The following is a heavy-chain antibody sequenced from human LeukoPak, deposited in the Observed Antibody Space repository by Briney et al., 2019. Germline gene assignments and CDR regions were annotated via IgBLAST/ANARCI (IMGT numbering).Heavy chain of an antibody. D-gene: IGHD6-19*01. CDR2: ISGSGGST. Sequence: GGSLRLSCAASGFTFSSYAMSWARQAPGKGLEWVSAISGSGGSTYYADSVKGRFTISRDNSKNTLYLQMNSLRAEDTAVYYCAKRSRGIAVAGHFDYWGQGTLVTVSS. V-gene: IGHV3-23*01. CDR1: GFTFSSYA. CDR3: AKRSRGIAVAGHFDY. J-gene: IGHJ4*02.